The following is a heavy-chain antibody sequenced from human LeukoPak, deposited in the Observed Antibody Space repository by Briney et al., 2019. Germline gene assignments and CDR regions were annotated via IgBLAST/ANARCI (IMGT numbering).Heavy chain of an antibody. CDR3: ARRAPPARHDAFDI. V-gene: IGHV4-39*01. Sequence: SETLFLTCTVSGGSISSSSYYWGWIRQPPGKGLEWLGSIYYSGSTYYSPSLKSRVTISVDTSKNQFSLKLSSVTAADTAVYYCARRAPPARHDAFDIWGQGTMVTVSS. D-gene: IGHD6-6*01. CDR1: GGSISSSSYY. J-gene: IGHJ3*02. CDR2: IYYSGST.